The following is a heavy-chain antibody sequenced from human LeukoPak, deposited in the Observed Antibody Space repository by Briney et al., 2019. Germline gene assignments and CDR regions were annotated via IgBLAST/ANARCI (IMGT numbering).Heavy chain of an antibody. CDR3: ARDLIAVAGHNWFDP. CDR1: GFTFSSYA. D-gene: IGHD6-19*01. Sequence: GRPLRLSCAASGFTFSSYAMHWVRQAPGKGLEWVAVISYDGSNKYYADSVKGRFTISRDNSKNTLYLQMNSLRAEDTAVYYCARDLIAVAGHNWFDPWGQGTLVTVSS. J-gene: IGHJ5*02. CDR2: ISYDGSNK. V-gene: IGHV3-30-3*01.